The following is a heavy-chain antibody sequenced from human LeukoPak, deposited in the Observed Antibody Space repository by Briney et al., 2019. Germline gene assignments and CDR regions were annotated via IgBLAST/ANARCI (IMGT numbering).Heavy chain of an antibody. CDR1: GYTFTRYG. CDR2: ISAYNGNA. J-gene: IGHJ5*02. D-gene: IGHD2-2*01. CDR3: ARDIVVVPAALYNWFDP. V-gene: IGHV1-18*01. Sequence: RASVKVSCKASGYTFTRYGISWVRQAPGQGLEWMGWISAYNGNANYAQKLQGRVTMTTDTSTSTAYMELRSLRSDDTAVYYCARDIVVVPAALYNWFDPWGQGTLVTVSS.